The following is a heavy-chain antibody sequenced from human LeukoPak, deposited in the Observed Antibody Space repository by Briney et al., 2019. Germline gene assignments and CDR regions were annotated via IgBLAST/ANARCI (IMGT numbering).Heavy chain of an antibody. CDR2: MNPNSGNT. V-gene: IGHV1-8*03. D-gene: IGHD3-3*01. CDR1: GYTFTSYD. CDR3: ARMYYDFWSGYYGYYYYMDV. Sequence: ASVKVSCKASGYTFTSYDINWVRQATGQGLEWMGWMNPNSGNTGYAQKFQGRVTITRNTSISTAYMELSSLRSEDTAVYYCARMYYDFWSGYYGYYYYMDVWGKGTTVTVSS. J-gene: IGHJ6*03.